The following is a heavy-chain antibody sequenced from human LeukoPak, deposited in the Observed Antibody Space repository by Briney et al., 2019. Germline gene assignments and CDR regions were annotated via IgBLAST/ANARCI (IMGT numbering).Heavy chain of an antibody. V-gene: IGHV1-2*02. D-gene: IGHD3-22*01. CDR3: ARDHHDSSGYYVGL. J-gene: IGHJ4*02. Sequence: ASVKVSCKASGYTFTGYYMHWVRQAPGQGLEWMGWINPNSGGTNYAQKFQGRVTMTRDTSISTAYMELSRLRSDDTAVYYCARDHHDSSGYYVGLWGQGTLVTVSS. CDR1: GYTFTGYY. CDR2: INPNSGGT.